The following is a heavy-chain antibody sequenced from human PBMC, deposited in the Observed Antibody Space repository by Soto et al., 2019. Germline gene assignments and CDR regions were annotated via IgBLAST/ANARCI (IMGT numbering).Heavy chain of an antibody. CDR1: GYTFTSYD. D-gene: IGHD3-22*01. V-gene: IGHV1-8*01. CDR2: MNPNSGNT. J-gene: IGHJ5*02. CDR3: ARGKHAYYYDSSGYYVNNWFDP. Sequence: VASVKVSCKASGYTFTSYDINWVRQATGQGLEWMGWMNPNSGNTGYAQKFQGRVTMTRNTSISTAYMELSSLRSEDTAVYYCARGKHAYYYDSSGYYVNNWFDPWGQGTLVTVSS.